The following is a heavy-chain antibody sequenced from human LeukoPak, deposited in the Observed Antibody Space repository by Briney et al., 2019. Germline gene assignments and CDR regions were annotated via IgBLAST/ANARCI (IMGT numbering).Heavy chain of an antibody. CDR2: INPSGGST. D-gene: IGHD5-12*01. CDR1: GYTFTSYY. J-gene: IGHJ6*02. Sequence: ASVKVSCKASGYTFTSYYMHWVRQAPGQGLEWMGIINPSGGSTSYAQKFQGRVTMTRDTSTSTVYMELSSLRSEDTAVYYCARVLVATLTHDGPYYYYGMDVWGQGTTVTVSS. V-gene: IGHV1-46*01. CDR3: ARVLVATLTHDGPYYYYGMDV.